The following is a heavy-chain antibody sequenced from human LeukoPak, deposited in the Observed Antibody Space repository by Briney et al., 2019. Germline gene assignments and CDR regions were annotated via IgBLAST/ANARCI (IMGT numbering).Heavy chain of an antibody. D-gene: IGHD5-18*01. Sequence: PSETLSLTCTVSGGSINAYYWSWIRQPPRKGLEWIAYVRDNGENNYNPSLKSRVAISVDTSNNQISLRLNFVTAADTAIYSCARQPANTAAFDNWGLGTMVTVSS. CDR2: VRDNGEN. CDR1: GGSINAYY. J-gene: IGHJ3*02. CDR3: ARQPANTAAFDN. V-gene: IGHV4-59*08.